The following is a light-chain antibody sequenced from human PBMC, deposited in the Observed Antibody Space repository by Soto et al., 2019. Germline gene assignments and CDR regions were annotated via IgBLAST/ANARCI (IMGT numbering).Light chain of an antibody. CDR1: QSVSSTY. V-gene: IGKV3-15*01. Sequence: EIVFTQSPGTLSLSPGERATLSCRASQSVSSTYLIWYQQRPGQGPRLLIYGASSRETGIPVLFSGSGAGTEFTLTISSLNFEDIEVADCQQYNNWTLTFGGGTKVDIK. CDR2: GAS. CDR3: QQYNNWTLT. J-gene: IGKJ4*01.